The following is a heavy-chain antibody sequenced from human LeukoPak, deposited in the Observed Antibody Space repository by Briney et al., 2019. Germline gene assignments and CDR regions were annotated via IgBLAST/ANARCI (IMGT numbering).Heavy chain of an antibody. CDR3: AAYGLGSSRRFDP. V-gene: IGHV4-31*03. Sequence: SQPLSLPCTVSGGSISSAGYYWTWIRQHPGKGLEWIGYIYYSGSTYYSPSLKSRVTISLDTSKNQFSLNLSSVTAADTAVYYCAAYGLGSSRRFDPWGQGTLVTVSS. J-gene: IGHJ5*02. D-gene: IGHD3-10*01. CDR1: GGSISSAGYY. CDR2: IYYSGST.